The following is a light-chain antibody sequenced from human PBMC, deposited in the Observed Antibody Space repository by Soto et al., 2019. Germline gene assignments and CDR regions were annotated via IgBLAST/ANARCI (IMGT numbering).Light chain of an antibody. V-gene: IGKV1-39*01. CDR1: QSISSY. CDR3: QQSYSIPWT. J-gene: IGKJ1*01. CDR2: AAS. Sequence: DIQMTQSPSSLSASVGDRVTITCRASQSISSYLNWYQQKPGKAPKLLIYAASNLQSGVPSRISGSGSGTDFTLTISSLQPEDFATYYGQQSYSIPWTFGQGTRVEIK.